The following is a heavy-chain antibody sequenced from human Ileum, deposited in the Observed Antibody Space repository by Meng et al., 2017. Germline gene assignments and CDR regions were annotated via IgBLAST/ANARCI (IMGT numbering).Heavy chain of an antibody. J-gene: IGHJ5*01. CDR1: GGSFSGYY. CDR2: ISHRGNI. D-gene: IGHD3-22*01. V-gene: IGHV4-34*01. Sequence: QGQLQEWGEGLVKPSETVALTGDVEGGSFSGYYWSWSRKPPGKGLEWIGEISHRGNINYNPSLTIRVIIFLAPSTCQFSLLLPSVSASSTALSSCARELSARRGYSVVSCAPGTLVPVSS. CDR3: ARELSARRGYSVVS.